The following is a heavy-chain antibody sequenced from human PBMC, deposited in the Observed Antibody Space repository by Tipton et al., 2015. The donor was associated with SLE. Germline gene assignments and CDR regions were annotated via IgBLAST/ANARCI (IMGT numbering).Heavy chain of an antibody. CDR2: IYSGGST. CDR1: GGSFSGYY. V-gene: IGHV3-53*03. D-gene: IGHD3-10*01. CDR3: ARVTRGYYGMDV. J-gene: IGHJ6*02. Sequence: LSLTCAVYGGSFSGYYWSWIRQPPGKGLEWVSVIYSGGSTYYADSVKGRFTISRDNSKNTLYLQINSLRAEDTAVYYCARVTRGYYGMDVWGQGTTVTVSS.